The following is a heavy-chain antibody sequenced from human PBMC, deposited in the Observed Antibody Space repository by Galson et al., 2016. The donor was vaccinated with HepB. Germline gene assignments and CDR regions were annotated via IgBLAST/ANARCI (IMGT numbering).Heavy chain of an antibody. D-gene: IGHD5-24*01. CDR2: ITANSGTT. Sequence: SLRLSCAASGFTFSSYGMSWVRQAPGKGLEWVSVITANSGTTYYADSVKGRFTISRDNSKNTLYLQMNSLRAEDTAVYFCAKDLRSMMALYLDSWGQGTLVTVSS. V-gene: IGHV3-23*01. J-gene: IGHJ4*02. CDR3: AKDLRSMMALYLDS. CDR1: GFTFSSYG.